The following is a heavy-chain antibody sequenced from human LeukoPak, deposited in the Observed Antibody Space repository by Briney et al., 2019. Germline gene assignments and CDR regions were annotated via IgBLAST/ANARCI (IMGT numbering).Heavy chain of an antibody. CDR3: ARGYSYGYRIDY. V-gene: IGHV3-74*01. Sequence: PGGSLRLSCATSGFTFSNYWMHWVRRAPGKGLVWVSRINSDGSNTSYADSVKGRFTISRDNAKRTLYLQMNSLRAEDTAVYYCARGYSYGYRIDYWGQGTLVTVSS. J-gene: IGHJ4*02. D-gene: IGHD5-18*01. CDR2: INSDGSNT. CDR1: GFTFSNYW.